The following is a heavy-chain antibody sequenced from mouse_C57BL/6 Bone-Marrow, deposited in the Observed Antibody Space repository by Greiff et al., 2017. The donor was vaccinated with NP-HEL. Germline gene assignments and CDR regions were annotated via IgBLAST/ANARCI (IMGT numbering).Heavy chain of an antibody. D-gene: IGHD1-1*01. CDR3: ARNYYGSSSLYYAMDY. J-gene: IGHJ4*01. CDR2: IYPYNGVS. CDR1: GYSFTGYY. V-gene: IGHV1-31*01. Sequence: VQLKESGPELVKPGASVKISCKASGYSFTGYYMHWVKQSHGNILDWIGYIYPYNGVSSYNQKFKGKATLTVDKSSSTAYMELRSLTSEDSAVYYCARNYYGSSSLYYAMDYWGQGTSVTVSS.